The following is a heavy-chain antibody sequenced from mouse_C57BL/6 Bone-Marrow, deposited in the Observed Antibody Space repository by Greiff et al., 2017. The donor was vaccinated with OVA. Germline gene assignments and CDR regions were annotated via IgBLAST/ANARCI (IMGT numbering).Heavy chain of an antibody. CDR2: IWSGGST. D-gene: IGHD1-1*01. Sequence: VQLQQSGPGLVQPSQSLSITCTVSGFSLTSYGVHWVRQSPGKGLEWLGVIWSGGSTDYNAAFISRLSISKDNSKSQVFFKMNSLQADDTAIYYCAREGYYGSRKGYFDVWGTGTTVTVSS. V-gene: IGHV2-2*01. J-gene: IGHJ1*03. CDR3: AREGYYGSRKGYFDV. CDR1: GFSLTSYG.